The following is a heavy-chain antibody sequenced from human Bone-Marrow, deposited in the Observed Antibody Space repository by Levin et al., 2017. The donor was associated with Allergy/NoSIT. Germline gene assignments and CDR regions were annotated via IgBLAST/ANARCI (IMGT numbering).Heavy chain of an antibody. CDR3: ARNIAEADTLPPKNWFDP. CDR2: INPASGSP. D-gene: IGHD6-19*01. Sequence: ASVKVSCKASGYTFNSYYIHWVRQAPGQGFEWMGIINPASGSPNYAQKFQGRVTMTRDTSTSTVYMELNSLRSDDTAVYYCARNIAEADTLPPKNWFDPWGQGTLVTVSS. V-gene: IGHV1-46*02. CDR1: GYTFNSYY. J-gene: IGHJ5*02.